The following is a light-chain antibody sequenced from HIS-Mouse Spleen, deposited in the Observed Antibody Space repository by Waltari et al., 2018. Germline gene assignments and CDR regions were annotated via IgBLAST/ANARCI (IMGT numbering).Light chain of an antibody. CDR3: QQYNSYLT. Sequence: DIQMTQSPSTLSASVGDRVTITCRASQSISSWLAWYQQKPGTAPKLLIYKASSLESGVPSRFSGSGSGTEFTLTISSLQPDDFATYYCQQYNSYLTFGPGTKVDIK. J-gene: IGKJ3*01. V-gene: IGKV1-5*03. CDR2: KAS. CDR1: QSISSW.